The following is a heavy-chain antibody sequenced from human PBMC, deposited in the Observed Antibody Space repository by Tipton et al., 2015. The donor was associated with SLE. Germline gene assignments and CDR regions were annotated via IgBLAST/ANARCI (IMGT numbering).Heavy chain of an antibody. CDR2: IYTSGST. D-gene: IGHD7-27*01. J-gene: IGHJ6*03. CDR1: GGSISSGSYY. Sequence: TLSLTCTVSGGSISSGSYYWSWIRQPAGKGLEWIGRIYTSGSTNYNPSLKSRVTISVDTSKNQFSLKLSSVTAADTAVYYCARGAGDDYYYYYMDVWGKGTTVPVSS. CDR3: ARGAGDDYYYYYMDV. V-gene: IGHV4-61*02.